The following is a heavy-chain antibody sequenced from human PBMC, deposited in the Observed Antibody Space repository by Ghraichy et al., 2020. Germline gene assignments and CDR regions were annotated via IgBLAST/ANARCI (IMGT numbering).Heavy chain of an antibody. CDR1: GFTFSNSA. V-gene: IGHV1-58*01. J-gene: IGHJ3*02. D-gene: IGHD3-22*01. CDR3: AAVPHYYDSSGYRRNKWRGFDI. Sequence: SVKVSCKASGFTFSNSAVQWVRQARGQRLEWIGWIFVGTGNTNYAQEFWERVTITRDMFTSTAYMELSSLRSEDTAVYYCAAVPHYYDSSGYRRNKWRGFDIWGLGTMVTVSS. CDR2: IFVGTGNT.